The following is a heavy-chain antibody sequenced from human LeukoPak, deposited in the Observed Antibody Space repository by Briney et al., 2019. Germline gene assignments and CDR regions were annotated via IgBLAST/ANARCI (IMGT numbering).Heavy chain of an antibody. J-gene: IGHJ6*02. CDR3: ARDKSYDSSGYYRYYYYGMDV. D-gene: IGHD3-22*01. V-gene: IGHV3-53*01. CDR2: IYSGGST. CDR1: GFTVSSNY. Sequence: GGSLRLSCAASGFTVSSNYMSWVRQAPGKGLEWVSVIYSGGSTYYADSVKGRFTISRDNSKNTLYLQMNSLRAEDTAVYYCARDKSYDSSGYYRYYYYGMDVWGQGTTVTVSS.